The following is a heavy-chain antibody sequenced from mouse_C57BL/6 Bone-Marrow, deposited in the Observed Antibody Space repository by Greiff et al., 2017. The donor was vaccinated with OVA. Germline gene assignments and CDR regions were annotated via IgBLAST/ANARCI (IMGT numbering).Heavy chain of an antibody. Sequence: EVQVVESGGGLVQPGGSMKLSCAASGFTFSDAWMDWVRQSPEKGLEWVAEIRNKDNNHATYYAESVKGRFTISRDDSKISVYLHMYSLRAEDTGIYYCTAITTDFDYWGQGTTLTVSS. D-gene: IGHD1-2*01. CDR2: IRNKDNNHAT. CDR1: GFTFSDAW. V-gene: IGHV6-6*01. CDR3: TAITTDFDY. J-gene: IGHJ2*01.